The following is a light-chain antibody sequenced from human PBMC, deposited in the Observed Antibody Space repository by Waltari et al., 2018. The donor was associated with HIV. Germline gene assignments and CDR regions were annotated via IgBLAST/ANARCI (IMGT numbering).Light chain of an antibody. CDR1: HSIQTY. CDR3: QQHSTYPWT. Sequence: DIQMTQSPSTLSASVGARVTITCRSSHSIQTYLAWYQQQPGTAPKLLINKASTLEDGVPPRFSGSGSGTEFTLSIRSLQPDDFATYYCQQHSTYPWTFGQGTKVEIK. CDR2: KAS. V-gene: IGKV1-5*03. J-gene: IGKJ1*01.